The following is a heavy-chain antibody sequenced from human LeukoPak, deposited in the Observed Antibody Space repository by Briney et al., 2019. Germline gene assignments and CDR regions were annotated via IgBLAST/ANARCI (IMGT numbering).Heavy chain of an antibody. CDR1: GGPFRGFF. D-gene: IGHD3-10*01. V-gene: IGHV4-34*01. CDR3: ARGGTWWFGELLDY. J-gene: IGHJ4*02. Sequence: SETLSLTCAVYGGPFRGFFWSWIRQAPGKGLEWIGEVSHSGSSNYNPSLKSRINISLDTSKNQFSLKLSSVTAADTAVYYCARGGTWWFGELLDYWGQGTLVTVSS. CDR2: VSHSGSS.